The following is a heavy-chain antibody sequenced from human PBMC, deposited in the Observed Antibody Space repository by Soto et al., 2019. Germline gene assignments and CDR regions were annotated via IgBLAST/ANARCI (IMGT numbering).Heavy chain of an antibody. CDR3: ARHNYGSGNTYFDY. CDR1: GVSIFSYS. CDR2: IYYSGST. V-gene: IGHV4-59*08. D-gene: IGHD3-10*01. J-gene: IGHJ4*02. Sequence: SETLSLTCTVSGVSIFSYSWSWIRQPPGKGLEWIGYIYYSGSTNYNPSLKSRVTISVDTSKNHFSLKLSSVTAADTAVYYCARHNYGSGNTYFDYWGQGTLVTVSS.